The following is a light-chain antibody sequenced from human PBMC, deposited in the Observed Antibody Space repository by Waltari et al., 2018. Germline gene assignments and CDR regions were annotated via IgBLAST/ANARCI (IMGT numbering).Light chain of an antibody. Sequence: DIVMTQSPDSLAVSLGERATLTCKSSQSVLSSSNNKDYLAWFQQKPGQPPKMLISWASTRQFGVPDRFTGSGSGTDFTLTITSLQAEDVAVYYCQQYYVSPITFGQGTRLTIK. V-gene: IGKV4-1*01. CDR2: WAS. J-gene: IGKJ5*01. CDR3: QQYYVSPIT. CDR1: QSVLSSSNNKDY.